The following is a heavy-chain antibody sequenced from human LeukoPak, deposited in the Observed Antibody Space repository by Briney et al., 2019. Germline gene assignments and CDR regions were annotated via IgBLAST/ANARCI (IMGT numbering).Heavy chain of an antibody. D-gene: IGHD3-10*01. V-gene: IGHV5-51*01. J-gene: IGHJ6*02. Sequence: GESLKISCKGSGYSFTSYWIGWVRQMPGKGLEWMGIIYPGDSDTRYSPSFQGQVTISADKSISTAYLQWSSLKASDTAMYYCARQSAKAELLWFGELAWNYGMDVWGQGTTVTVSS. CDR3: ARQSAKAELLWFGELAWNYGMDV. CDR1: GYSFTSYW. CDR2: IYPGDSDT.